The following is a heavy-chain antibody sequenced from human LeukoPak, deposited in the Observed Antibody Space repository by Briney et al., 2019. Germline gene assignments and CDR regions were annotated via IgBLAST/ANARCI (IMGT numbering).Heavy chain of an antibody. Sequence: PGASLRLSCAASGFTFSDYYMSWIRQAPGKGLEWVSYISSSGSTIYYADSVKGRFTISRDNAKNSLYLQMNSLRAEDTAVYYCARDRLYYYDSSGYLDYWGQGTLVTVSS. CDR2: ISSSGSTI. V-gene: IGHV3-11*01. CDR1: GFTFSDYY. D-gene: IGHD3-22*01. CDR3: ARDRLYYYDSSGYLDY. J-gene: IGHJ4*02.